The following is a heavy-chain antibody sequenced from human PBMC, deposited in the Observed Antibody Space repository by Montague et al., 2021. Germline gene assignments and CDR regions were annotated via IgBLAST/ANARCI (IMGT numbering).Heavy chain of an antibody. CDR2: INHSGSA. CDR1: GGSLSGYY. Sequence: SETLSLTCGLSGGSLSGYYWAWIRQTPGKELEWIGNINHSGSAKYNPSLKNRVSISVGTSNNQFFLDLTSVTAADTAMYFCARGLFGTVNGQYSGGWYYFDKWGQGTMVTVSS. J-gene: IGHJ4*02. V-gene: IGHV4-34*01. CDR3: ARGLFGTVNGQYSGGWYYFDK. D-gene: IGHD6-19*01.